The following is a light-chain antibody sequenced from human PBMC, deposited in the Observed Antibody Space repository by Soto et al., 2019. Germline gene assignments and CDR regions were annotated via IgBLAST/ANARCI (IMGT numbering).Light chain of an antibody. Sequence: QSALTQPASVSGSAGQSINISCTGNSSDVGGYNYVSWYQHHPGKAPKLIIYDVSNRPSGVSNPFSGSKSGNTASLTISGLQPEDEADYYCSSYTTSNTRQIVFGTGTKVTV. CDR3: SSYTTSNTRQIV. J-gene: IGLJ1*01. CDR1: SSDVGGYNY. CDR2: DVS. V-gene: IGLV2-14*03.